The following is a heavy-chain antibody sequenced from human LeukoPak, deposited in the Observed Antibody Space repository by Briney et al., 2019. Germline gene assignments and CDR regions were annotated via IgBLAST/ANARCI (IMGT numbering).Heavy chain of an antibody. Sequence: ASVKVSCKASGYTFTGYYMHWVRQAPGQGLEWMGWINPNSGGTNYAQKFQGRVTMTRDTSISTAYMELSRLRSDDTAVYYCARPNTSGGNSVWFDPWGQGTLVTVSS. D-gene: IGHD4-23*01. J-gene: IGHJ5*02. CDR2: INPNSGGT. CDR1: GYTFTGYY. CDR3: ARPNTSGGNSVWFDP. V-gene: IGHV1-2*02.